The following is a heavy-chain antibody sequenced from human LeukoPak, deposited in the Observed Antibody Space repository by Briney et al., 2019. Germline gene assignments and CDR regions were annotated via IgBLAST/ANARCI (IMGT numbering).Heavy chain of an antibody. J-gene: IGHJ3*02. CDR2: THYRSKWYN. D-gene: IGHD6-13*01. CDR1: GDSVSSNSAA. Sequence: SQTLSLTCAISGDSVSSNSAAWNWIRQSPSRGLEWLGRTHYRSKWYNDYAVSVKSRITINPDTSKNQFSLQLNSVTPEDTAVYYCARASREQQLVQGNNDAFDIWGQGTMVTVSS. V-gene: IGHV6-1*01. CDR3: ARASREQQLVQGNNDAFDI.